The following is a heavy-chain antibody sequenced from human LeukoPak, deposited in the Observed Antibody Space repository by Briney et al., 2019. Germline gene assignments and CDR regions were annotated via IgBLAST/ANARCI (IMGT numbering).Heavy chain of an antibody. J-gene: IGHJ4*02. V-gene: IGHV1-69*13. CDR1: GGTFSSYA. CDR2: IIPIFGTA. Sequence: SVTVSCKASGGTFSSYAISWVRQAPGQGLEWMGGIIPIFGTANYAQKFQGRVTITADESTSTAYMELSSLRSEDTAVYYCARALDYYGPGGYFDYWGQGTLVTVSS. CDR3: ARALDYYGPGGYFDY. D-gene: IGHD3-10*01.